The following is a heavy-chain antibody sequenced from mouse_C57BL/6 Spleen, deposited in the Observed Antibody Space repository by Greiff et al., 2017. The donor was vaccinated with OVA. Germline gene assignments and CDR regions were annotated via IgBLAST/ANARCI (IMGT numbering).Heavy chain of an antibody. Sequence: EVHLVESGPELVKPGASVKIPCKASGYTFTDYNMDWVKQSHGKSLEWIGDINPNNGGTIYNQKFKGKATLTVDKSSSTAYMELRSLTSEDTAVYYCARNTGSMVTPTGYYFDYWGQGTTLTVSS. V-gene: IGHV1-18*01. CDR1: GYTFTDYN. CDR3: ARNTGSMVTPTGYYFDY. D-gene: IGHD2-2*01. CDR2: INPNNGGT. J-gene: IGHJ2*01.